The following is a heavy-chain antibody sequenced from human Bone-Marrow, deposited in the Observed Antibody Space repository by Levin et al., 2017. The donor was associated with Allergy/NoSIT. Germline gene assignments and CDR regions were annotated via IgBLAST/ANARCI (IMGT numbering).Heavy chain of an antibody. Sequence: GESLKISCKASGFSFGNYAMTWIRQTPGRGLEWVGFIRSNPYGGTTNYAATVKGRFSISRDDSRAMVDLQMNSLGSEDTAVYYCARVFNGNGAMITFDSWGQGTLVTVSS. CDR1: GFSFGNYA. CDR2: IRSNPYGGTT. J-gene: IGHJ4*02. CDR3: ARVFNGNGAMITFDS. V-gene: IGHV3-49*03. D-gene: IGHD3-22*01.